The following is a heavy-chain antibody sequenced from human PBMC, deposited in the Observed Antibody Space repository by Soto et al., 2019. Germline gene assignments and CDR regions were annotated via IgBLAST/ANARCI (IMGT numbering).Heavy chain of an antibody. D-gene: IGHD6-13*01. CDR1: GITFSTYA. CDR3: AKGQGQQLARSGAFDI. J-gene: IGHJ3*02. CDR2: ISNTGVST. Sequence: GSLRLSCAASGITFSTYAMSWVRQAPGKGLEWVSIISNTGVSTYYADSVKGRFTISRDNSKNTLYLQMNSLRDEDTAVYHCAKGQGQQLARSGAFDIWGQGTMVTVSS. V-gene: IGHV3-23*01.